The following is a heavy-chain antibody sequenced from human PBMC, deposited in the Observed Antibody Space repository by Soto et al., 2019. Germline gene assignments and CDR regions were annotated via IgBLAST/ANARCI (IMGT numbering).Heavy chain of an antibody. Sequence: QVQLVESGGGVVQPGTSLRLSCVGSGFTFRSYVIHWVRQAPGKGLEWVALTSYDGSNNFYGDSVKGRFTISRHNSRNTVDLQMDSLRFEDTALYYGARWGTTGGLDVWGQGTLVSVSS. V-gene: IGHV3-33*05. J-gene: IGHJ1*01. D-gene: IGHD3-16*01. CDR3: ARWGTTGGLDV. CDR2: TSYDGSNN. CDR1: GFTFRSYV.